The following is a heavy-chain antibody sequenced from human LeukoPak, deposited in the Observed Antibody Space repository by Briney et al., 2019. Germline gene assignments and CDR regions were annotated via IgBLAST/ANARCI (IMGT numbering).Heavy chain of an antibody. D-gene: IGHD4-17*01. CDR2: ISSSTSYI. J-gene: IGHJ4*02. Sequence: GGSLRLSCAASGFTFSSYSMNWIRQAPGKGLEWVSSISSSTSYIYYADSVKGRFTISKDNAKNSLYLQMNSLRAEDTAVHYCARAGGSTVSHSDYWGQGTLVTVSS. CDR3: ARAGGSTVSHSDY. CDR1: GFTFSSYS. V-gene: IGHV3-21*01.